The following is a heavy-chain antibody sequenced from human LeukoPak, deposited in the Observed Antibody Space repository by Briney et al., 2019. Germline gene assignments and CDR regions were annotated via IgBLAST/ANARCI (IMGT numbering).Heavy chain of an antibody. D-gene: IGHD5-18*01. CDR3: ARDSRSGYSYVDAFDI. CDR2: INPNSGGT. Sequence: ASVKVSCKASGYTFTGYYMHWVRQAPGQGLEWMGWINPNSGGTNYAQKFQGRVTMTRDTSISTAYMELRSLTSGDTAVYYCARDSRSGYSYVDAFDIWGQGTMVTVSS. J-gene: IGHJ3*02. V-gene: IGHV1-2*02. CDR1: GYTFTGYY.